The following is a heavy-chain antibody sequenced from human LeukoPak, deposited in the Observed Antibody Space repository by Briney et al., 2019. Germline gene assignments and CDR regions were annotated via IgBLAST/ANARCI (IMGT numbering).Heavy chain of an antibody. CDR2: ISSSGSTI. Sequence: GGSLRLSCAASGFTFSDYYMSWIRQAPGKGLEWVSYISSSGSTIYYADSVKGRFTISRDNAKNSLYLQMNSLRAEDTAVYYCARDPSYYYDSSGVGVFVIWGQGKMVTVFS. CDR1: GFTFSDYY. CDR3: ARDPSYYYDSSGVGVFVI. V-gene: IGHV3-11*04. J-gene: IGHJ3*02. D-gene: IGHD3-22*01.